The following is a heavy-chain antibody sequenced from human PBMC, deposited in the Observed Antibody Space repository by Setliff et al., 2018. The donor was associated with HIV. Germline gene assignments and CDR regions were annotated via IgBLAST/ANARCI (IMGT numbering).Heavy chain of an antibody. Sequence: ETLSLSCSASGFTFSSYAMHWVRQAPGKGLEYVSAISSNGGSTYYADSVKGRFTISRDNSKNTLYLQMSSLRAEDTAVYYCVKGGYNFWSGYPDAFDIWGQGTMVTVSS. V-gene: IGHV3-64D*09. CDR1: GFTFSSYA. D-gene: IGHD3-3*01. CDR2: ISSNGGST. J-gene: IGHJ3*02. CDR3: VKGGYNFWSGYPDAFDI.